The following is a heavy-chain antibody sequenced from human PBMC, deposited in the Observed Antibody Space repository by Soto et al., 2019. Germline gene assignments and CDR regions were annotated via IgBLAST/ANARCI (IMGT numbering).Heavy chain of an antibody. CDR1: GFTFSSYA. Sequence: GGSLRLSCAASGFTFSSYAMHWVRQAPGKGLEWVAVISYDGSNKYYADSVKGRFTISRDNSKNTLYLQMNSLRAEDTAVYYCARDTYDSSGYPDYWGQGTLVTVSS. J-gene: IGHJ4*02. D-gene: IGHD3-22*01. V-gene: IGHV3-30-3*01. CDR3: ARDTYDSSGYPDY. CDR2: ISYDGSNK.